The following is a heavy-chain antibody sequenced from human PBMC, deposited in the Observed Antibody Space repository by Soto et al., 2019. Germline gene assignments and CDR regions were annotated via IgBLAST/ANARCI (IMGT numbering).Heavy chain of an antibody. CDR3: ARYISNVDTAMYRVDYYYYYGMDV. V-gene: IGHV1-18*01. CDR2: ISAYNGNT. D-gene: IGHD5-18*01. Sequence: GASVKVSCKASGYTFTSYGISWVRQAPGQGLEWMGWISAYNGNTNYAQKLQGRVTMTTDTSTSTAYMELKSLRSDDTAVYYCARYISNVDTAMYRVDYYYYYGMDVWGQGTTVTVSS. J-gene: IGHJ6*02. CDR1: GYTFTSYG.